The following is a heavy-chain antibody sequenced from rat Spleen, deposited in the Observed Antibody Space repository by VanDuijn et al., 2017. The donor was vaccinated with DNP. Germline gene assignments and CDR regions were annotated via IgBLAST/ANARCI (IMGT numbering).Heavy chain of an antibody. CDR3: ARRSVPHGGYFDF. V-gene: IGHV5-7*01. CDR2: ISYDGRET. Sequence: EVQLVESGGGLVQPGRSLKLSCAASGFTFSDYYMAWVRLAPTKGLEWVATISYDGRETYYRDSVKGRFTISRDTAKSTQYLQRDSMRSEDTATYYCARRSVPHGGYFDFWGPGTMVTVSS. J-gene: IGHJ1*01. D-gene: IGHD3-1*01. CDR1: GFTFSDYY.